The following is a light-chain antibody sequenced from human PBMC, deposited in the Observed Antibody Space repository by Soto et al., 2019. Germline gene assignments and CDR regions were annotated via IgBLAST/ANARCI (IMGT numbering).Light chain of an antibody. CDR2: GNS. Sequence: QSVLTQPPSVSGAPGQRVTISCTGSSSNIGAGYDVQWYQQLPGAAPKLLIFGNSNRPSGVPDRFSGSRSGTSASLAITGLQAEDEADYFCRSYDIRLSVSVIFGGGTKLTVL. V-gene: IGLV1-40*01. CDR1: SSNIGAGYD. J-gene: IGLJ2*01. CDR3: RSYDIRLSVSVI.